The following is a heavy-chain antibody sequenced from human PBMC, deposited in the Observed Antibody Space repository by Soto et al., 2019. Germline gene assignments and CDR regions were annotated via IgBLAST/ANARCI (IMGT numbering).Heavy chain of an antibody. D-gene: IGHD6-6*01. Sequence: PGGSLRLSCAASGFTFDDYAMHWVRQAPGKGLEWVSGISWSSGSIGYADSVKGRFTISRDNAKNSLYLQMNSLRAEDTALYYCAKEFSSSSSFDYWGQGTLVTVSS. V-gene: IGHV3-9*01. CDR3: AKEFSSSSSFDY. CDR1: GFTFDDYA. CDR2: ISWSSGSI. J-gene: IGHJ4*02.